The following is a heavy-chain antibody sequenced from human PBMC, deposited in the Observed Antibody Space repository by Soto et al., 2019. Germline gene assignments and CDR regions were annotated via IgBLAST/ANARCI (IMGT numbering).Heavy chain of an antibody. Sequence: QVQLQESGPGLVKPSQTLSLTCTVSGGSISSGGYYWSWIRQHPGKGLEWIGYIYYSGSTYYKPSLKSRVTISVDTSKNQFSLKLSSVTAADTAVYYCARGDMVRGVTQFDYWGQGTLFTVSS. CDR3: ARGDMVRGVTQFDY. J-gene: IGHJ4*02. CDR1: GGSISSGGYY. V-gene: IGHV4-31*03. D-gene: IGHD3-10*01. CDR2: IYYSGST.